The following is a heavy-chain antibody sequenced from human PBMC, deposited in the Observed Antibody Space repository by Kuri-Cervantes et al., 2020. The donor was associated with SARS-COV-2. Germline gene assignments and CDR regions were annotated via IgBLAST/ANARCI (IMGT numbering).Heavy chain of an antibody. D-gene: IGHD6-19*01. CDR2: SDPTDCGT. Sequence: ASVKVSCKASGYTFTTYYMHWVRQARGQGLEWMGGSDPTDCGTVYAQLFQGRVTMTSDQFTSTVYIELSSLRSVDTAVYYGARGGCSRFDFWGQGTLVTVSS. J-gene: IGHJ4*02. CDR3: ARGGCSRFDF. V-gene: IGHV1-46*01. CDR1: GYTFTTYY.